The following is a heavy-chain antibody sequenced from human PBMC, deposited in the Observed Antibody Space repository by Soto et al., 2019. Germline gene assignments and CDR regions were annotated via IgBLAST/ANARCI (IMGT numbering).Heavy chain of an antibody. CDR2: FDPEDGET. V-gene: IGHV1-24*01. CDR1: GYTLTELS. CDR3: AATIVTTSEAYFDH. J-gene: IGHJ4*02. D-gene: IGHD5-12*01. Sequence: QVQLVQSGSEVKKPGASVKVSCKISGYTLTELSMHWVRQALGKGLEWMGNFDPEDGETMYALKFQGRVTMTEDTSTETAYMELSSLTSEDTAVYYCAATIVTTSEAYFDHWGQGALVTVSS.